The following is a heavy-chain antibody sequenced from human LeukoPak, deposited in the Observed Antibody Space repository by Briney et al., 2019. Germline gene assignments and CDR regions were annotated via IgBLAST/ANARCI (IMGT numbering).Heavy chain of an antibody. CDR1: RVSFSGYG. V-gene: IGHV3-33*01. CDR2: IWYDGGNK. Sequence: PGGALRLSCAAPRVSFSGYGRRGVRQTPDKRLERVAVIWYDGGNKYYADAVKGRFTITRDNSTNTLYLQMNSLRAEDTAVYYCARDLQDGYSSGWHDYWGQGTLVTVSS. CDR3: ARDLQDGYSSGWHDY. D-gene: IGHD6-19*01. J-gene: IGHJ4*02.